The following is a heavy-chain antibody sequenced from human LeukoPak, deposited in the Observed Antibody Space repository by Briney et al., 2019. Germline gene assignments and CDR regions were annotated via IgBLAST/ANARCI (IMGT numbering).Heavy chain of an antibody. CDR1: GFTFSSYA. Sequence: PGGSLRLSCAASGFTFSSYAMHWVRQAPGKGLEWVAVISYDGSNKYYADSVKGRFTISRDNSKNTLYLQMNSLRAEDTAVYYCARECVRPPLIAARQSGGLGYWGQGTLVTVSS. CDR3: ARECVRPPLIAARQSGGLGY. D-gene: IGHD6-6*01. J-gene: IGHJ4*02. V-gene: IGHV3-30-3*01. CDR2: ISYDGSNK.